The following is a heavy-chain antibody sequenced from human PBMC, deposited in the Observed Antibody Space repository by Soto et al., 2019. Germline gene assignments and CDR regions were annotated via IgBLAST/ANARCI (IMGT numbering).Heavy chain of an antibody. V-gene: IGHV4-31*03. J-gene: IGHJ4*02. D-gene: IGHD3-10*01. Sequence: SETMPLRCTVSGGSIRSGGDYWIWIGQHPGKGLEWIGYIYYSGSTYYNPSLKSRVTISVGTSKNQFSLKLSSVTAADTALYYWAVGRYGSGSYYGYWGQGTLVTVSS. CDR2: IYYSGST. CDR1: GGSIRSGGDY. CDR3: AVGRYGSGSYYGY.